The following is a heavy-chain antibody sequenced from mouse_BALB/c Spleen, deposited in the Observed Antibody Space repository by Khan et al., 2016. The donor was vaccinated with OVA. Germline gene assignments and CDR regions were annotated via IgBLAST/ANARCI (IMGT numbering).Heavy chain of an antibody. V-gene: IGHV3-2*02. CDR1: GYSITSDYA. J-gene: IGHJ3*01. Sequence: EVKLQESGPGLVKPSQSLSLTCTVTGYSITSDYAWNWIRQFPGNKLEWMGYITYSGGTSYHPSLKSRISITRDTSKNQFFLRLNSVTTEDSATYYGARWFAYWGQGTLVTVS. CDR3: ARWFAY. CDR2: ITYSGGT.